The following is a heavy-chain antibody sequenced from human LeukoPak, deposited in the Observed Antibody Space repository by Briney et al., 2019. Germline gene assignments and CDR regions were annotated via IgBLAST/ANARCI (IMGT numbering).Heavy chain of an antibody. J-gene: IGHJ3*02. CDR3: ARAAYYYDSSGIRSAFDI. Sequence: PGRSLRLSCAASGFTFSSYAMHWVRQAPGKGLEWVAVISYDGSNKYYADSVKGRFTISRDNSKNTLYLQMNSLRAEDTAAYYCARAAYYYDSSGIRSAFDIWGQGTMVTVSS. V-gene: IGHV3-30-3*01. D-gene: IGHD3-22*01. CDR2: ISYDGSNK. CDR1: GFTFSSYA.